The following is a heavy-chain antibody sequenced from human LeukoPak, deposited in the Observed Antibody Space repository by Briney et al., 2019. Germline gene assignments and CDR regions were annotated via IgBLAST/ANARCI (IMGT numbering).Heavy chain of an antibody. CDR2: IDWDDDK. D-gene: IGHD1-26*01. CDR1: GFSLSTSGMC. V-gene: IGHV2-70*11. Sequence: SGPTLVNPTQTLTLTCTFSGFSLSTSGMCVSWIRQPPEKALEWLARIDWDDDKYYSTSLKTRLTISKDTSKNQVVLAVTNMDPVDTATYYCARLLSGNYRHDFWGQGTLVTVSS. J-gene: IGHJ4*02. CDR3: ARLLSGNYRHDF.